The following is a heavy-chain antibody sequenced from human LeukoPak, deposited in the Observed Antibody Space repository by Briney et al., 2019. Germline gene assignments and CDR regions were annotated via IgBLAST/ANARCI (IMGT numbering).Heavy chain of an antibody. V-gene: IGHV3-15*07. CDR1: GFTFSNAW. J-gene: IGHJ6*02. Sequence: GGSLRLSCAASGFTFSNAWMNWVRQAPGKGLEWGGRIKSKTDGGTTDYAAPVKGRFTISRDDSKNTLYLQMNSLKTEDTAVYYCTTGIDSSGWFRPNYYYYGMDVWGQGTTVTVSS. CDR3: TTGIDSSGWFRPNYYYYGMDV. CDR2: IKSKTDGGTT. D-gene: IGHD6-19*01.